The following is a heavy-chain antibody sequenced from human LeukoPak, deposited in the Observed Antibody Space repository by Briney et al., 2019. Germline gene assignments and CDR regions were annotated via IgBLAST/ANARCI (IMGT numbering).Heavy chain of an antibody. Sequence: SETLSLTCAVYGGSFSGYYWSWIRQPPGKGLEWIGEINHSGSTNYNPSLKSRVTISVDTSKNQFSLRLSSVAAADTAVYYCARTARGYDFWSGYYSPYYYYMDVWGKGTTVTVSS. D-gene: IGHD3-3*01. CDR1: GGSFSGYY. J-gene: IGHJ6*03. CDR3: ARTARGYDFWSGYYSPYYYYMDV. V-gene: IGHV4-34*01. CDR2: INHSGST.